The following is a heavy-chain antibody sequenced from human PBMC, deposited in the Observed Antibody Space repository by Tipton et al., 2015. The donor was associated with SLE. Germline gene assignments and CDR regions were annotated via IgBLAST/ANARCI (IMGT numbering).Heavy chain of an antibody. CDR3: ARGAWAAAGH. Sequence: SLRPSCAASGFTVSSNYMSWVRQAPGKGLEWVSVIYSGGSTYYTDSVKGRFTISRDNSKNTLYLQMNSLRAEDTAVYYCARGAWAAAGHWGQGTLVTVSS. CDR1: GFTVSSNY. V-gene: IGHV3-66*01. CDR2: IYSGGST. D-gene: IGHD6-13*01. J-gene: IGHJ4*02.